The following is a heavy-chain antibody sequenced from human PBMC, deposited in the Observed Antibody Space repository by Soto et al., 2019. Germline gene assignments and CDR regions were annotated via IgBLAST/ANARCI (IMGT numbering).Heavy chain of an antibody. J-gene: IGHJ6*03. Sequence: GGSLRLSCAASGFTFSSYSMNWVRQAPGKGLEWVSSISSSSSYIYYADSVKGRFTISRDNAKNSLYLQMNSLRAEDTAVYYCARGVGTSMAYYMDVWGKGTTVTVSS. V-gene: IGHV3-21*01. CDR3: ARGVGTSMAYYMDV. CDR2: ISSSSSYI. CDR1: GFTFSSYS. D-gene: IGHD1-1*01.